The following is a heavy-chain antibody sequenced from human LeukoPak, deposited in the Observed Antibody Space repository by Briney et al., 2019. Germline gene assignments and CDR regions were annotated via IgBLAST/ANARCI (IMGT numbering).Heavy chain of an antibody. CDR1: GYTFTGNY. CDR2: INPNSGDT. Sequence: GASVKVSCKAAGYTFTGNYIHWARQAPGQGLEWMAWINPNSGDTRYVENFQGRVTVTRDTSITTAYMELSLLTSDDTAVYYCARDRGGNSFDYWGQGTRVTVSS. D-gene: IGHD4-23*01. CDR3: ARDRGGNSFDY. V-gene: IGHV1-2*02. J-gene: IGHJ4*02.